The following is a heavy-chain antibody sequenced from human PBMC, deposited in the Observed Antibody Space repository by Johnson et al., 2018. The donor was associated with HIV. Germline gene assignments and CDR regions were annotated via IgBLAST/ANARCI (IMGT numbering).Heavy chain of an antibody. V-gene: IGHV3-11*04. Sequence: QVQLVESGGGLVKPGGSLRLSCAASGFTLSDYYMSWIRQAPGKGLEWLSYISSSGSLTYYADSVKGRFTISRDNSKNTLYLQMNSLRAEDTAVYYCARDGGSPTLVWDDAFVIWGQGTMVTGSS. CDR2: ISSSGSLT. J-gene: IGHJ3*02. CDR1: GFTLSDYY. CDR3: ARDGGSPTLVWDDAFVI. D-gene: IGHD2-15*01.